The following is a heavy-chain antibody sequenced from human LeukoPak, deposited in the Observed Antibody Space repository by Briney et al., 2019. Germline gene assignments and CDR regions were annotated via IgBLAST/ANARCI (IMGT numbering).Heavy chain of an antibody. CDR3: AKGYSGYDWNFDY. J-gene: IGHJ4*02. CDR1: GFTFDDYA. V-gene: IGHV3-43D*03. D-gene: IGHD5-12*01. CDR2: ISWDGGST. Sequence: QPGGSLRLSCAASGFTFDDYAMHWVRQAPGKGLEWVSLISWDGGSTYYADSVKGRFTISRDNSKNSLYLQMNSLRAEDTALYYCAKGYSGYDWNFDYWGQGTLVTVSS.